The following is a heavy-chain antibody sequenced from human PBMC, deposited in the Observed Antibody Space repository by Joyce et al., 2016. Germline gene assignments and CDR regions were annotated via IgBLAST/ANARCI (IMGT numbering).Heavy chain of an antibody. CDR3: ARVGLTAEYYPKYFGMDV. CDR2: IKNKTYGGTI. CDR1: GFTLGDYA. V-gene: IGHV3-49*03. D-gene: IGHD2/OR15-2a*01. J-gene: IGHJ6*02. Sequence: EVQLVESGGGLVQPGRSLRLSCTASGFTLGDYAMSWFRQAPGKGLEWVSFIKNKTYGGTIEYAASVKGRFTISRDDSGGIAYLQMNSLKREDTAVYYCARVGLTAEYYPKYFGMDVWGQGTTVTVSS.